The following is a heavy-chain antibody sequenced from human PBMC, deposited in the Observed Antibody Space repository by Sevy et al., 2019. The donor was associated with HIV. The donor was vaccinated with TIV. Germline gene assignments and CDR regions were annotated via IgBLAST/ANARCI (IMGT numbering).Heavy chain of an antibody. V-gene: IGHV4-59*01. CDR2: IDYSGNA. CDR3: ARDPATGWFDP. Sequence: SETLSLTCTVSGDSIGDYYWSWIRQTPGKGLEWIGYIDYSGNAHYNPSLKSRVTMSVDTSKNHFSLKLNSVTAADTALYYCARDPATGWFDPWGQGTPVTVSS. J-gene: IGHJ5*02. CDR1: GDSIGDYY.